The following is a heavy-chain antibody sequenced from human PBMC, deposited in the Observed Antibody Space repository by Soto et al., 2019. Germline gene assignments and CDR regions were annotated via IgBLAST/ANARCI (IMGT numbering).Heavy chain of an antibody. V-gene: IGHV4-4*02. CDR2: IYHSGST. D-gene: IGHD3-10*02. CDR1: GGSISSSNW. Sequence: PSETLSLTCAVSGGSISSSNWWSWVRQPPGKWLEWIGEIYHSGSTNYNRSLKSRVPISVDKSKNQFSLKLSSVTAANTAVYYCSRFIMFGGWFDPNYYHGMDVWGQGTTVTVSS. CDR3: SRFIMFGGWFDPNYYHGMDV. J-gene: IGHJ6*02.